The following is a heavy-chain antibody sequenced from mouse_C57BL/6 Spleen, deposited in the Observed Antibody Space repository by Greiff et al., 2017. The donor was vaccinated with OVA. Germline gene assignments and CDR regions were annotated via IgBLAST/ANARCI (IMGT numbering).Heavy chain of an antibody. V-gene: IGHV1-61*01. D-gene: IGHD2-1*01. Sequence: QVQLQQPGAELVRPGSSVKLSCKASGYTFTSYWMDWVKQRPGQGLEWIGNIYPSDSETHYNQKFKDKATLTVDKSSSTAYMQLSSLTSEDSAVYYCARRGNYGNFWFACWGQGTLVTVSA. CDR1: GYTFTSYW. CDR2: IYPSDSET. J-gene: IGHJ3*01. CDR3: ARRGNYGNFWFAC.